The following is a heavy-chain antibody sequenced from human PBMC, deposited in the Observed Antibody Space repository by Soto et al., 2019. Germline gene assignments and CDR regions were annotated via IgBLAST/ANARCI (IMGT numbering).Heavy chain of an antibody. D-gene: IGHD2-2*01. CDR1: GYTLTELS. CDR2: FDPEDGET. J-gene: IGHJ5*02. Sequence: ASVKVSCKVSGYTLTELSMHWVRQAPGKGLEWMGGFDPEDGETIYAQKFQGRVTMTEDKSTNTAYMELSSLRSEDTAVYYCARARPGYCSSTSCPAEFWFDPWGQGTLVTVSS. CDR3: ARARPGYCSSTSCPAEFWFDP. V-gene: IGHV1-24*01.